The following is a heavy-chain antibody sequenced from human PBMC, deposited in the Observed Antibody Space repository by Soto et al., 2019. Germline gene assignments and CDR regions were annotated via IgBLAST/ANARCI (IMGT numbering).Heavy chain of an antibody. CDR1: GGTFSSYA. D-gene: IGHD3-22*01. CDR2: IIPIFGTA. J-gene: IGHJ4*02. CDR3: AFRTYYYDSSGSGGFDY. V-gene: IGHV1-69*01. Sequence: QVQLVQSGAEVKKPGSSVKVSCKASGGTFSSYAISWVRQAPGQGREWMGGIIPIFGTANYAQKVQGRVTITADESTSTAYMELSSLRSEDTAVYYCAFRTYYYDSSGSGGFDYWGQGTLVTVSS.